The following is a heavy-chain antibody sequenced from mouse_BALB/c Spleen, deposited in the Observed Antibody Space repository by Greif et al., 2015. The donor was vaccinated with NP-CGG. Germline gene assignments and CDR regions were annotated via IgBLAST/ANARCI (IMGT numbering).Heavy chain of an antibody. Sequence: EVHLVESGGGLVKPGGSLKLSCAASGFTFSSYAMSWVRQSPEKRLEWVAEISSGGSYTYYPDTVTGRFSISRDNAKNTLYLEMSSLRSEDTAMYYCARDNTWFAYWGQGTLVTVSA. CDR2: ISSGGSYT. CDR1: GFTFSSYA. J-gene: IGHJ3*01. CDR3: ARDNTWFAY. V-gene: IGHV5-9-4*01.